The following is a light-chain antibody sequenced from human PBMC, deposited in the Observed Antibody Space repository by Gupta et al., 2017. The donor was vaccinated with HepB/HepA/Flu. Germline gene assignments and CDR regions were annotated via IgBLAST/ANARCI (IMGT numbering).Light chain of an antibody. CDR1: NLGDKY. CDR3: QAWDSSTVL. CDR2: QDS. V-gene: IGLV3-1*01. J-gene: IGLJ2*01. Sequence: SYELTQPPSVSVSPGQTASLTCSGDNLGDKYACWYQQKPGQSPVLVIYQDSKRPSGIPERFSGSNSGNTATLTISGTQAMDEADYYCQAWDSSTVLFGGGTKLTVL.